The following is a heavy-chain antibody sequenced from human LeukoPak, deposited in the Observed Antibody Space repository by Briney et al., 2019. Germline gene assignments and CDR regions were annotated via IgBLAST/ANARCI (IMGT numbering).Heavy chain of an antibody. Sequence: PGGSLRLSCAPSGVPLSSYSINWVRQAPGKGLEGVSYISSSGSAIYYVDSVKGRFTVSRDNATHSLFVQMNSPRAEDTAVYYCVRVKGSYFDYWGQGAPVTVSS. J-gene: IGHJ4*02. CDR3: VRVKGSYFDY. CDR2: ISSSGSAI. D-gene: IGHD2-15*01. CDR1: GVPLSSYS. V-gene: IGHV3-48*01.